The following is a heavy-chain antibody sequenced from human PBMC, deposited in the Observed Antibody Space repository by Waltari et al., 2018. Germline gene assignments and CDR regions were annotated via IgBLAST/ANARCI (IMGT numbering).Heavy chain of an antibody. CDR1: GFILRGFN. Sequence: QVQLLESGGGVVQPGRSLRIPWVTAGFILRGFNMNWIRQTPGKGLEWVALISYDGSNEDYADSVKGRFIISRDDSKSTVYLQMNSLRPEDTAVYYCARDASRPQHPRPFDSWGQGTLVSVSS. CDR2: ISYDGSNE. J-gene: IGHJ4*02. CDR3: ARDASRPQHPRPFDS. V-gene: IGHV3-30*04.